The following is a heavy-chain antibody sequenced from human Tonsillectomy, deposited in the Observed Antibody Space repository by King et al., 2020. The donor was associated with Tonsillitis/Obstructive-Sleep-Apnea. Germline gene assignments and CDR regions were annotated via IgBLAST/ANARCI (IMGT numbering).Heavy chain of an antibody. D-gene: IGHD1-1*01. CDR1: GYTFTSYY. Sequence: QLVQSGAEVKKPGASMKISCKASGYTFTSYYMHWLRQAPGQGLEWMGIINPSGGSTSYAQKLQGRVTMTRDTSTSTVYMELSSLRSEDTAVYYGARDPSRTTEGYYYYMDVWGKGTTVTVSS. CDR3: ARDPSRTTEGYYYYMDV. V-gene: IGHV1-46*01. CDR2: INPSGGST. J-gene: IGHJ6*03.